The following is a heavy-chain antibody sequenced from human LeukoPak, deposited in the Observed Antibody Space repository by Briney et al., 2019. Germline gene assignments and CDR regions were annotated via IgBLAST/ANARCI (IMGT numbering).Heavy chain of an antibody. CDR3: ARVDRDGYNYGYFDY. V-gene: IGHV3-53*01. J-gene: IGHJ4*02. CDR2: IYSGGST. CDR1: GFTVSSNF. D-gene: IGHD5-24*01. Sequence: TGGSLRLSCAASGFTVSSNFMSWVRQAPGKGLEWVSVIYSGGSTYYADSVKGRFTISRDNSKNTLYLQMNSLRAEDTAVYYCARVDRDGYNYGYFDYWGQGTLVTVSS.